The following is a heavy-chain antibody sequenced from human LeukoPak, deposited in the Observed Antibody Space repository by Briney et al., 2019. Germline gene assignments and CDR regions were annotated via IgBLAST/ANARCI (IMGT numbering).Heavy chain of an antibody. CDR3: ASTLGYCSGGSCYQYAFDI. J-gene: IGHJ3*02. V-gene: IGHV4-59*01. CDR2: IYYSGST. Sequence: SETLSLTCTVSAGSISSYYWGWIRQHPGQGLEWLGYIYYSGSTKCNPSFKSSVTISVTTSKHQFSLKLSLVTAADTAVYYCASTLGYCSGGSCYQYAFDIWGLGTMVTVSA. CDR1: AGSISSYY. D-gene: IGHD2-15*01.